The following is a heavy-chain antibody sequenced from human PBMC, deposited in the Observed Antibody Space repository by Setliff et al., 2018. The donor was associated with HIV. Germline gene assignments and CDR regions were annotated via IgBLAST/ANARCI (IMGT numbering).Heavy chain of an antibody. Sequence: SETLSLTCSVSGGSINTSSYYWAWVRQPPGNELEWIGSIYHDGTTHYRSSLRSRAAISIDTSKSQISLKVRSVTAADTAVYFCAGHTVTSGWLSLNWFDPWGQGILVTVSS. CDR2: IYHDGTT. V-gene: IGHV4-39*07. CDR1: GGSINTSSYY. D-gene: IGHD6-19*01. J-gene: IGHJ5*01. CDR3: AGHTVTSGWLSLNWFDP.